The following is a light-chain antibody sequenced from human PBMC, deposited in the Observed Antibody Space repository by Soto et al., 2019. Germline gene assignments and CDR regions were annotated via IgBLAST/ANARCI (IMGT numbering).Light chain of an antibody. CDR2: GVI. CDR1: SSDVGGYNY. J-gene: IGLJ3*02. V-gene: IGLV2-14*01. CDR3: SSYTSSSTYVL. Sequence: QSALTQPASVSGSPGQSITISCTGTSSDVGGYNYVSWYQQSPGKAPKLIIYGVINRPSGVSNRFSASKSGNTASLTISGLQADDEADYYCSSYTSSSTYVLFGGGTKLTVL.